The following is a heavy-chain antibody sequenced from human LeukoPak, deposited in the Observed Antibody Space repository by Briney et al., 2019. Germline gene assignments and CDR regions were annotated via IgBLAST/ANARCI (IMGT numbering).Heavy chain of an antibody. CDR3: ARQDVATSHDAFDI. CDR2: IYYSGST. J-gene: IGHJ3*02. Sequence: PSETLSLTCTVSGGSISSYYWTWIRQPPGKGLEWIGFIYYSGSTNYNPSLKSRVTISVDTSKNQFSLKLSSVTAADTAVYYCARQDVATSHDAFDIWGQGTMVTVSS. V-gene: IGHV4-59*08. D-gene: IGHD5-12*01. CDR1: GGSISSYY.